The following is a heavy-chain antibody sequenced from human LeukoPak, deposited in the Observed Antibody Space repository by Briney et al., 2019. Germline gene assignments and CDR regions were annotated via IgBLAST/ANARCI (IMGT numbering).Heavy chain of an antibody. Sequence: GESLKISCKASGYSFTNYWIGWVRQMPGKGLEWVAMINPGDTNIAYSPSFQGQVTISADRSISTAYLQWSSLKASDTAMYYCARPRRAERDEDFWGQGTLDTVSS. CDR1: GYSFTNYW. CDR2: INPGDTNI. D-gene: IGHD1-1*01. J-gene: IGHJ4*02. V-gene: IGHV5-51*01. CDR3: ARPRRAERDEDF.